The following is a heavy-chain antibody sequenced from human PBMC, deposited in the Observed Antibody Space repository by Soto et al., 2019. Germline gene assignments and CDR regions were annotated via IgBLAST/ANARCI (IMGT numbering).Heavy chain of an antibody. CDR3: AKGTALTPHHDAFHI. Sequence: EVQLLESGGGSVQPGGSLRLSCAASGFAFSNFAMTWVRQAPGKGLEWVPTISGSGGYTYYGDSVKGRFTISRDDSKNTLYLQMNSLTSQDTAVYYCAKGTALTPHHDAFHIWGQGTMVTVSS. J-gene: IGHJ3*02. D-gene: IGHD4-17*01. CDR1: GFAFSNFA. CDR2: ISGSGGYT. V-gene: IGHV3-23*01.